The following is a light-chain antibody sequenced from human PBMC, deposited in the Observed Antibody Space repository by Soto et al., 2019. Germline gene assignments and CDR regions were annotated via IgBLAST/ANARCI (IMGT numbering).Light chain of an antibody. CDR3: LQHSIYPLT. CDR2: AAS. CDR1: QGIRNA. V-gene: IGKV1-17*01. Sequence: DIQMTQSPSTLSASVGDTFTVTCRASQGIRNALGWYQQKPGKAPKRLIYAASSLQSGVPSRYSGSGSGAEFTLTISSLQPEDFATYYCLQHSIYPLTFGQGTKVDIK. J-gene: IGKJ1*01.